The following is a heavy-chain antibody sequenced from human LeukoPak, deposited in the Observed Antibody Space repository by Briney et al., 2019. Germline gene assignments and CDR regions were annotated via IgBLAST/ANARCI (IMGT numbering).Heavy chain of an antibody. CDR3: ARDSVRWPLDI. CDR2: IYNSGRT. V-gene: IGHV4-4*07. D-gene: IGHD2-15*01. Sequence: SETLSLTCTVSGGSISSYYWSWIRQPAGKGLEWIGRIYNSGRTNYNPSLKSRVTMSVDTSKNQFSLNLSSVPAADTAVYYCARDSVRWPLDIWGQGTMVTVSS. J-gene: IGHJ3*02. CDR1: GGSISSYY.